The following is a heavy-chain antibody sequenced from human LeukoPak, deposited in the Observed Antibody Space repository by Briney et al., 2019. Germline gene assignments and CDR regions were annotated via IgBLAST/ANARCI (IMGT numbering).Heavy chain of an antibody. CDR2: ISYDGSNK. CDR1: GFTFSSYA. Sequence: GGSLRLSCAASGFTFSSYAMHWVRQAPGKGLGWVAVISYDGSNKYYADSVKGRFTISRDNSKNTLYLQMNSLRAEDTAVYYCARDRAVPAAKTYYFDYWGQGPLVTVSS. V-gene: IGHV3-30-3*01. D-gene: IGHD2-2*01. CDR3: ARDRAVPAAKTYYFDY. J-gene: IGHJ4*02.